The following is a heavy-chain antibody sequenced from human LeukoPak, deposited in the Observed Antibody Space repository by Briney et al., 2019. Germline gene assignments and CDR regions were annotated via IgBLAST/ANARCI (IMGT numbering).Heavy chain of an antibody. CDR2: INPSGGST. V-gene: IGHV1-46*01. CDR3: ARAYSSSWFFDY. CDR1: GYTFTSYY. J-gene: IGHJ4*02. Sequence: ASVKVSCKASGYTFTSYYMHWVRQAPGQGLEWMGIINPSGGSTSYAQKFQGRVTMTRDTSISTAYMELSRLRSDDTAVYYCARAYSSSWFFDYWGQGTLVTVSS. D-gene: IGHD6-13*01.